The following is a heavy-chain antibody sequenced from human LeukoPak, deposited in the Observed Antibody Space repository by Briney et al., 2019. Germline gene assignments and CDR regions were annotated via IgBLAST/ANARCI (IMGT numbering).Heavy chain of an antibody. D-gene: IGHD6-19*01. CDR1: GYTFTNYY. J-gene: IGHJ5*02. CDR3: ARGVSGRWNWFDP. CDR2: INPGGGDT. V-gene: IGHV1-46*01. Sequence: GSVTVSCKASGYTFTNYYMHWVRQAPGQGLEWVGIINPGGGDTKYAPQFKGRVTMTRDTSTSTVYMELSSLRSEDTAMYYWARGVSGRWNWFDPWGQGTLVTVSS.